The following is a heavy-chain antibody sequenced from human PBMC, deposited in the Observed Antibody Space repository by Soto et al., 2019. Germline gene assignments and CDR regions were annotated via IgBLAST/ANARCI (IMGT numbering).Heavy chain of an antibody. V-gene: IGHV3-30-3*01. CDR2: ISYDGSNK. D-gene: IGHD3-22*01. J-gene: IGHJ4*02. Sequence: PGGSLRLSCAASGFTFSSYAMHWVRQAPGKGLEWVAVISYDGSNKYYADSVKGRFTISRDNSKNTLYLQMNSLRAEDTAVYYCARDGSPRYYYDSSGYYGFTDLWGQGTLVTVSS. CDR1: GFTFSSYA. CDR3: ARDGSPRYYYDSSGYYGFTDL.